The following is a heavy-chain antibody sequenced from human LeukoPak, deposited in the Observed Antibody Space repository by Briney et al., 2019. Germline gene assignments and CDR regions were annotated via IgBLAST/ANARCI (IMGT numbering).Heavy chain of an antibody. D-gene: IGHD2/OR15-2a*01. CDR3: VRDNPRCCGVIPSNIDDY. CDR1: GFIFSRDS. J-gene: IGHJ4*02. Sequence: PGGSLRLSCAASGFIFSRDSMNWVRQAPGKGLEWVAYINGGGSPIYYADSVRGRFTISRDNAKNSLYLQMNSLRAEDTAVNYCVRDNPRCCGVIPSNIDDYWGQGTLVTVSS. CDR2: INGGGSPI. V-gene: IGHV3-48*01.